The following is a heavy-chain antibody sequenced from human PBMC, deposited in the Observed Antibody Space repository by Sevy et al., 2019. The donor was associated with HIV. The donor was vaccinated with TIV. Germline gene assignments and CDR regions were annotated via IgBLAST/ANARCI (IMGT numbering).Heavy chain of an antibody. CDR3: ASVRPCGGDCYFFDS. CDR2: IIPRPGLA. D-gene: IGHD2-21*02. V-gene: IGHV1-69*10. Sequence: SVKVSCKASGGSLSNYGINWVQQAAGQGLEWMGGIIPRPGLANYAQKFRDRVTITADESTKTVYMEVRRLRFEDTGVYYCASVRPCGGDCYFFDSWGQGTLITVSS. J-gene: IGHJ4*02. CDR1: GGSLSNYG.